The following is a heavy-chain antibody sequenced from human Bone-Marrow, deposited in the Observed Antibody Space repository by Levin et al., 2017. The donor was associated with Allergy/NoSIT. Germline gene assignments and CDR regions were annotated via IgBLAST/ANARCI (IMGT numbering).Heavy chain of an antibody. Sequence: LSLPCAASGFTFSSYWMSWVRQAPGKGLEWVANIKQDGSEKYYVDSVKGRFTISRDNAKNSLYLQMNSLRAEDTAVYYCARDTRRSYGRYYYYGMDVWGQGTTVTVSS. D-gene: IGHD5-18*01. CDR2: IKQDGSEK. CDR1: GFTFSSYW. V-gene: IGHV3-7*01. CDR3: ARDTRRSYGRYYYYGMDV. J-gene: IGHJ6*02.